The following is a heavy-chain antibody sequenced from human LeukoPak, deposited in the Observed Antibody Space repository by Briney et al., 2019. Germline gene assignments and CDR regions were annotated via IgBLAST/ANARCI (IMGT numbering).Heavy chain of an antibody. Sequence: YPSETLSLTCAVYGGSFSGYYWSWIRQPPGKGLEWIGEINHSGSTNYNPSLKSRVTISVDTSKNQFSLKLSSVTAADTAVYYCARHPDYGDYAFDYWGQGTLVTVSS. V-gene: IGHV4-34*01. CDR1: GGSFSGYY. J-gene: IGHJ4*02. CDR2: INHSGST. CDR3: ARHPDYGDYAFDY. D-gene: IGHD4-17*01.